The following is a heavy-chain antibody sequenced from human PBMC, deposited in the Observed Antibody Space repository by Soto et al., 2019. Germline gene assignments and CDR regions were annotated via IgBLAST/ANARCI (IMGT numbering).Heavy chain of an antibody. CDR1: GYTFSSYG. CDR2: ISAYNGNP. J-gene: IGHJ4*02. V-gene: IGHV1-18*04. D-gene: IGHD3-22*01. CDR3: AKVPYYYDTSGYYY. Sequence: ASAKVSCKAAGYTFSSYGISWVRQAPGQGLEWMGWISAYNGNPNYAQKLQGRVTLTTDISTTTAYMELRSLRSDDTAVYYCAKVPYYYDTSGYYYWGQGTLVTVSS.